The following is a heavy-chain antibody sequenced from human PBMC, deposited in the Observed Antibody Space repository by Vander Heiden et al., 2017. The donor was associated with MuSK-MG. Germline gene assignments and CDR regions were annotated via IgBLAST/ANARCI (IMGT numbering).Heavy chain of an antibody. CDR1: GYSISRGYY. CDR2: VYQSGST. D-gene: IGHD3-10*01. Sequence: QVQLQESGPGLVKPSETLSLTCTVSGYSISRGYYWGWIRQPPGKGLEWVGSVYQSGSTYYNPSLKSRVIISVDTSKNQFSLKLTSVTAADTAVYYCARLWFGDFSGIEYWGQGTLITVSS. J-gene: IGHJ4*02. CDR3: ARLWFGDFSGIEY. V-gene: IGHV4-38-2*02.